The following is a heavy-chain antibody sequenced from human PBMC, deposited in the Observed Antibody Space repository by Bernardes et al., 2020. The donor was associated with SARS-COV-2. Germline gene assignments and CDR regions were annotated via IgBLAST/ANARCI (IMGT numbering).Heavy chain of an antibody. CDR1: GYTFTGYY. Sequence: ASVKVSCKASGYTFTGYYLHWVRQAPGQGLEWMGWINPNSGVTTSSQKFQGRFTMTRDTSISTAYMELSRLRSDDTAVYYCARASIVVVPGPLGLGPWGYKYNGMEVWGPGTTVTVSS. CDR2: INPNSGVT. V-gene: IGHV1-2*02. J-gene: IGHJ6*02. CDR3: ARASIVVVPGPLGLGPWGYKYNGMEV. D-gene: IGHD2-2*01.